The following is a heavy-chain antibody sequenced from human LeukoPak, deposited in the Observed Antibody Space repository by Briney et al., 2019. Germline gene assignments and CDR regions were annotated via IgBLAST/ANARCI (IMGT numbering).Heavy chain of an antibody. CDR3: AKAEAQYYYGEPDDAFDI. CDR2: ISWNSGDI. J-gene: IGHJ3*02. Sequence: GGSLRLSCAASGFTFDDYAMHWVRQAPGKGLEWVSGISWNSGDIEYADSVKGRFTISRDNAKNSLYLQMNSLRAEDTAVYYCAKAEAQYYYGEPDDAFDIWGQGTMVTVSS. CDR1: GFTFDDYA. D-gene: IGHD3-10*01. V-gene: IGHV3-9*01.